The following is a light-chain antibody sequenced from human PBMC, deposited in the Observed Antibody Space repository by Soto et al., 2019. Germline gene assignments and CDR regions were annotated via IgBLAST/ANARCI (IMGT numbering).Light chain of an antibody. CDR2: SAS. J-gene: IGKJ5*01. V-gene: IGKV3-20*01. CDR3: QQYGSSPIT. CDR1: RTVDGNY. Sequence: PGERATLSCRASRTVDGNYLAWYHQKPGQAPRLLIHSASTRAPGIPDRFSASGAGTDFTLTISRLEPEDSAVYYCQQYGSSPITFGQGTRLGIK.